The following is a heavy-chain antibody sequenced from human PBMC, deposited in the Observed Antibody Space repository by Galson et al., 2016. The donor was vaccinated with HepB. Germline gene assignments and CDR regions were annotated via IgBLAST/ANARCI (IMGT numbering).Heavy chain of an antibody. Sequence: SLRLSCAASGFTVSNNHIFWVRLAPGKGLEWVSLIYGGGGTYYTDSVKGRFTMYRDNSKNIVYLQMHSLRAEDTAVYYCHGAGGFSSWGQGTLVTVSS. V-gene: IGHV3-53*01. CDR2: IYGGGGT. CDR3: HGAGGFSS. J-gene: IGHJ5*02. D-gene: IGHD5-12*01. CDR1: GFTVSNNH.